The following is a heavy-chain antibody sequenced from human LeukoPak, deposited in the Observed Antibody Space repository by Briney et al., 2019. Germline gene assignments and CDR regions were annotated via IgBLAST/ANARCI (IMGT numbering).Heavy chain of an antibody. Sequence: GGSLRLSCAASGFIFSSYAMTWVRQAPGKGLEWVSSFGLYGGTTHYADSVKGLFTISRDNSKNTLYLQMTSLRADDTAVYYCVKDSSTTSWYFAFDVWGQGTMVAVSS. CDR3: VKDSSTTSWYFAFDV. CDR1: GFIFSSYA. J-gene: IGHJ3*01. CDR2: FGLYGGTT. V-gene: IGHV3-23*01. D-gene: IGHD2-2*01.